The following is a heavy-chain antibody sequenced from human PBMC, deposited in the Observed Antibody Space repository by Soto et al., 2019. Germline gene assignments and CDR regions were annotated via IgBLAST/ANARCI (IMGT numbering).Heavy chain of an antibody. CDR1: GYTLTELS. D-gene: IGHD3-10*01. CDR3: ATPPSRDPGYYYYYGMDV. CDR2: FDPEDGET. J-gene: IGHJ6*02. Sequence: ASVKVSCKVSGYTLTELSMHWVRQAPGKGLEWMGGFDPEDGETIYAQKFQGRVTMTEDTSTDTAYMELSSLRSEDTAVYYCATPPSRDPGYYYYYGMDVWGQGTTVTVSS. V-gene: IGHV1-24*01.